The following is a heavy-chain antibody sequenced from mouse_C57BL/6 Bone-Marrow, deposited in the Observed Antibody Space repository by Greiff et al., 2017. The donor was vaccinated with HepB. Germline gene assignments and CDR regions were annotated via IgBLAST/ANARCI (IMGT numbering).Heavy chain of an antibody. D-gene: IGHD2-2*01. CDR2: INPNNGGT. V-gene: IGHV1-26*01. CDR1: GYTFTDYY. J-gene: IGHJ2*01. CDR3: ARRRGYYGYDGVDY. Sequence: EVKLQQSGPELVKPGASVKISCKASGYTFTDYYMNWVKQSHGKSLEWIGDINPNNGGTSYNQKFKGKATLTVDKSSSTAYMELRSLTSEDSAVYYCARRRGYYGYDGVDYWGQGTTLTVSS.